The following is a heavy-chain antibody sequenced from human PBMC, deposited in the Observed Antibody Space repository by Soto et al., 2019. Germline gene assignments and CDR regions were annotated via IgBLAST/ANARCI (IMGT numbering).Heavy chain of an antibody. D-gene: IGHD5-18*01. Sequence: GGSLRLSCAASGFTFSSYAMSWVRRAPGKGLEWVSAISGSGGSTYYADSAKGRFTISRDNSKNTLYLQMNSLRAEDTAVYYCAKFASRDTAMPTAALGFAPWGQGTLVTVSS. CDR1: GFTFSSYA. CDR2: ISGSGGST. CDR3: AKFASRDTAMPTAALGFAP. J-gene: IGHJ5*02. V-gene: IGHV3-23*01.